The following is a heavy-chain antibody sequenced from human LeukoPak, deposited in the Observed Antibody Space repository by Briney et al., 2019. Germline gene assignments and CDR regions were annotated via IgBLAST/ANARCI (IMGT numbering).Heavy chain of an antibody. Sequence: GASVKVSCKASGGTFSSYAISWVRQAPGQGLEWMGGIIPIFGTANYAQKFQGRVTITADESTSTAYMELSSLRSEDTAVYHCAREYERGIADRWGQGTLVTVSS. D-gene: IGHD6-13*01. J-gene: IGHJ5*02. V-gene: IGHV1-69*13. CDR2: IIPIFGTA. CDR3: AREYERGIADR. CDR1: GGTFSSYA.